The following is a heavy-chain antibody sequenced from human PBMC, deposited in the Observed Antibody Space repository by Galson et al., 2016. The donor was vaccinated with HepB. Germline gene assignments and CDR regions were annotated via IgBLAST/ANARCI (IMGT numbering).Heavy chain of an antibody. J-gene: IGHJ6*02. CDR1: GGTFSSYA. V-gene: IGHV1-69*13. CDR3: ATTYVEMATPHYYYYIMDV. Sequence: SVKVSCKASGGTFSSYAINWVRQAPGQGLERMGGIIPIFGTANYAQKFQGRVTITADESTSTAYMELSGLRSEDTAVYYCATTYVEMATPHYYYYIMDVWGQGTTVTVSS. CDR2: IIPIFGTA. D-gene: IGHD5-24*01.